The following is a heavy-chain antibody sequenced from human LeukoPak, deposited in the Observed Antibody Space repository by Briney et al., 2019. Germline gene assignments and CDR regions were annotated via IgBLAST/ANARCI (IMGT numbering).Heavy chain of an antibody. V-gene: IGHV5-51*01. D-gene: IGHD6-19*01. J-gene: IGHJ4*02. CDR3: ARHCDNGDSNGWYIDY. CDR2: IWPGDSYI. Sequence: GESLKISCKTSGYTFTNYWIGWVRQMPGKGLEWMGIIWPGDSYIRFSPSFQGQVTISADKSITTAYLQWSSLKASDTAMYYCARHCDNGDSNGWYIDYWGQGTLVTVSS. CDR1: GYTFTNYW.